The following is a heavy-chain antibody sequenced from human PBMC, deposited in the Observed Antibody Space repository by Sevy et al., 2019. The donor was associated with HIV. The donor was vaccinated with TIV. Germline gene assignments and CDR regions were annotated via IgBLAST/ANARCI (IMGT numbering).Heavy chain of an antibody. V-gene: IGHV3-30-3*01. CDR3: ARDLTRIFDY. J-gene: IGHJ4*02. D-gene: IGHD3-9*01. CDR2: ISYDGSNK. Sequence: GGSLRLSCAASGFTFSSYAMHWVRQAPGKGLEWVAVISYDGSNKYYADSVKGRFTISRDNSKNPLYLQMNSLRAEDTAVYYCARDLTRIFDYWGQGTLVTVSS. CDR1: GFTFSSYA.